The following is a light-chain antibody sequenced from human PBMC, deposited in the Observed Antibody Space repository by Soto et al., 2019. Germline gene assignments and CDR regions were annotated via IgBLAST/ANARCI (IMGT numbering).Light chain of an antibody. J-gene: IGKJ1*01. CDR3: QQYNSYSRT. CDR1: QSISSW. CDR2: KAS. V-gene: IGKV1-5*03. Sequence: DIQMTQSPSTLSASVGDRVTITCRASQSISSWLAWYQQKPGKAPKLLIYKASSLKSGVPSRFSGSGSGTEFTLTISSLQPDAFATYYCQQYNSYSRTFGQGTKVEIK.